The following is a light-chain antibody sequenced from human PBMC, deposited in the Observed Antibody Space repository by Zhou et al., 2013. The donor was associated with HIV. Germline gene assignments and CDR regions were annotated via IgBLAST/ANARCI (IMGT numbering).Light chain of an antibody. V-gene: IGKV1-39*01. CDR2: AAS. CDR1: QSISTY. J-gene: IGKJ4*01. Sequence: DIQMTQSPSSVSASVGDRVTITCRASQSISTYLNWYQQKPGRAPKVLIYAASSLQSGVPSRFSGSGSGTDFTLTISSLQPEDFATYYCQQLNSYLLTFGGGTKVEIK. CDR3: QQLNSYLLT.